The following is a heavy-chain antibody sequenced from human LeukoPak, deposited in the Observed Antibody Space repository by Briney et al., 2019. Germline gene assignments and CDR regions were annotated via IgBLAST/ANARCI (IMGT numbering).Heavy chain of an antibody. Sequence: GGSLRLSCAASGFIFGGYAMHWVRQAPGKGLQWLAVISYDGGKTYYADSVEGRFTISRDDSKSTVYLEINSLRSEDTAIYYCARGFNDFWSGSQLEYWGQGTLVTVSS. CDR3: ARGFNDFWSGSQLEY. CDR2: ISYDGGKT. CDR1: GFIFGGYA. D-gene: IGHD3-3*01. J-gene: IGHJ4*02. V-gene: IGHV3-30-3*01.